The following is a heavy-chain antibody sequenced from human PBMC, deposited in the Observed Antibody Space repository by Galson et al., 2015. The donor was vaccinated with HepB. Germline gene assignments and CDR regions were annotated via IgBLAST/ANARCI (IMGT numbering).Heavy chain of an antibody. Sequence: SVKVSCKASGYTFTSYAMHWVRQAPGQRLEWMGWINAGNGNTKYSQKFQGRVTITRDTSASTAYMELSSLRSEDTAVYYCARDPMITFGGVIVGWFDPWGQGTLVTVSS. J-gene: IGHJ5*02. D-gene: IGHD3-16*02. CDR1: GYTFTSYA. V-gene: IGHV1-3*01. CDR3: ARDPMITFGGVIVGWFDP. CDR2: INAGNGNT.